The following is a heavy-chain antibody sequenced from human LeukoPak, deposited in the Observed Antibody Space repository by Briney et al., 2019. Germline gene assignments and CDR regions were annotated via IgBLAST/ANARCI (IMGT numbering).Heavy chain of an antibody. CDR3: ARDGSGDYCMDV. D-gene: IGHD3-10*01. V-gene: IGHV3-33*01. CDR2: IWYDGSNK. Sequence: GGSLRLSCAASGFTFSSYGMHWVRQAPGKGLEWVAVIWYDGSNKYYADSVKGRFTISRDNSKNTLYLQMNSLRAEDTAVYYCARDGSGDYCMDVWGQGTTVTVSS. J-gene: IGHJ6*02. CDR1: GFTFSSYG.